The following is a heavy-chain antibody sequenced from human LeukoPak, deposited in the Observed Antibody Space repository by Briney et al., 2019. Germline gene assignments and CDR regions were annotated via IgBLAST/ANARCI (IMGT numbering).Heavy chain of an antibody. CDR2: ISSSSSTI. CDR1: GFTFSSYS. D-gene: IGHD2-21*02. J-gene: IGHJ4*02. CDR3: ARADCGGDCYFVDDY. V-gene: IGHV3-48*01. Sequence: GGSLRLSCAASGFTFSSYSINWVRQAPGKGLGWVSYISSSSSTIYYADSVKGRFTISRDNAKNSLYLQMNSLRAEDTAVYYCARADCGGDCYFVDDYWGQGTLVTVSS.